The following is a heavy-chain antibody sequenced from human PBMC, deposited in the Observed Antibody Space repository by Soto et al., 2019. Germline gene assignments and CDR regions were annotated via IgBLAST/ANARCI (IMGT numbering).Heavy chain of an antibody. CDR1: GYTFTSYG. V-gene: IGHV1-18*01. D-gene: IGHD4-17*01. J-gene: IGHJ4*02. CDR3: ARDPLGGDYGDYWGDPFDY. Sequence: ASVKVSCKASGYTFTSYGISWVRQAPGQGLEWMGWISAYNGNTNYAQKLQGRVTMTTDTSTSTAYMELRSLRSDGTAVYYCARDPLGGDYGDYWGDPFDYWGQGTLVTVSS. CDR2: ISAYNGNT.